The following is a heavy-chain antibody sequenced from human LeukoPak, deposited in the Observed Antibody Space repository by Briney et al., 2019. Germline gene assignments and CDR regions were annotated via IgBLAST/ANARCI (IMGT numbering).Heavy chain of an antibody. CDR2: IYYSGST. D-gene: IGHD3-9*01. CDR1: GGSISSSSYY. V-gene: IGHV4-39*07. Sequence: SETLSLTCTVSGGSISSSSYYWGWIRQPPGKGLEWIGSIYYSGSTYYNPSLKSRVTISVDTSKNQFSLKLSSVTAADTAVYYCAGQGVLRYFGRCEWFDPWGQGTLVTVSS. CDR3: AGQGVLRYFGRCEWFDP. J-gene: IGHJ5*02.